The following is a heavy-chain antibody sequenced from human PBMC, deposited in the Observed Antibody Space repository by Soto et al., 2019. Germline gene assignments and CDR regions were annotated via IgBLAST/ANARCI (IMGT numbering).Heavy chain of an antibody. CDR3: AADVAVRGGSYYYGMDV. CDR2: IVVGSGTT. J-gene: IGHJ6*02. CDR1: GFTFTSSA. V-gene: IGHV1-58*01. Sequence: AGKVSCKASGFTFTSSAVQWGRQARGQRLEWIGWIVVGSGTTNYAQKFQERVTITRDMSTSTAYMELSSLRSEDTAVYYCAADVAVRGGSYYYGMDVWGQGTTVTAP. D-gene: IGHD3-10*01.